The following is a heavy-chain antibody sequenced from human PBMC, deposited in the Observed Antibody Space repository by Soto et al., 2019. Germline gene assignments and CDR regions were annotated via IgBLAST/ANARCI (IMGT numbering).Heavy chain of an antibody. D-gene: IGHD2-15*01. Sequence: ASVKVSCKASGYTFTGYYMHWVRQAPGQGLEYMGWINPKSGGTNYAQRFQGRVTMTRDTSISTAYMELSRLRSDGTAVYYCARQISDDSDALDIWGQGTTVTVSS. CDR2: INPKSGGT. V-gene: IGHV1-2*02. J-gene: IGHJ3*02. CDR3: ARQISDDSDALDI. CDR1: GYTFTGYY.